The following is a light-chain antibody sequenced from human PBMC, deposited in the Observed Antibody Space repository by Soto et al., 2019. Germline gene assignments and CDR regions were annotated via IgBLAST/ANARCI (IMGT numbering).Light chain of an antibody. CDR1: QGISSA. CDR3: QQFHSYALT. V-gene: IGKV1-13*02. J-gene: IGKJ4*01. Sequence: AIQLTQSPSSLPASVGDTVIISCRASQGISSALAWYQQKPGRAPRLLIYDASSLQSGVPSRFSGSGSGTDFTLTISSLQPEDFATYYCQQFHSYALTFGGGTKVEIK. CDR2: DAS.